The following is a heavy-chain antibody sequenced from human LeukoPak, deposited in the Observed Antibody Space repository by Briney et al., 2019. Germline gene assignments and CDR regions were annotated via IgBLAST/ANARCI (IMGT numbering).Heavy chain of an antibody. CDR2: IIPIFGTA. CDR3: ARDYYGSGSPFDY. J-gene: IGHJ4*02. V-gene: IGHV1-69*13. D-gene: IGHD3-10*01. CDR1: GGTFSSYA. Sequence: SVKVSCKASGGTFSSYAISWVRQAPGQGLEWLGGIIPIFGTANYAQKFQGRVTITADESTSTAYMELSSLRSEDTAVYYCARDYYGSGSPFDYWGQGTLVTVSS.